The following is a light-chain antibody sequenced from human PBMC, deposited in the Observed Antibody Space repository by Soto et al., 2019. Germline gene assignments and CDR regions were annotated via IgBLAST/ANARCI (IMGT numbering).Light chain of an antibody. CDR2: GAS. V-gene: IGKV3-15*01. Sequence: EIVMTQSPATLSVSPGERATLSCRASQSVSSNLAWYQQKPGQAPRLLISGASTRAIGIPARFSGSGSGTDFTLTISSLQSEDFAVYYCQQYDTGPPFTFGPGTKLDIK. CDR3: QQYDTGPPFT. CDR1: QSVSSN. J-gene: IGKJ3*01.